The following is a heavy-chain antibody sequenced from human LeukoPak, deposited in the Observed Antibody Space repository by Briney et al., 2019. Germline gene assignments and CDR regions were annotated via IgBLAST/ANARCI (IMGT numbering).Heavy chain of an antibody. J-gene: IGHJ4*02. Sequence: SETLSLTRTVSTGSISSSSYYWGWIRQPPGKGLEWIGSIYYSGSTYYKPSLKSRVTISVDTSKNQFSLKLSSVTAADTAVYYCALLYCGGDCHPDYWGQGTLVTVSS. CDR3: ALLYCGGDCHPDY. CDR1: TGSISSSSYY. CDR2: IYYSGST. D-gene: IGHD2-21*02. V-gene: IGHV4-39*01.